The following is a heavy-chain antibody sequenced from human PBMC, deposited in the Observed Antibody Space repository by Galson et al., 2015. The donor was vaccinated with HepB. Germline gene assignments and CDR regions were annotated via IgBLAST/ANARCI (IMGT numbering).Heavy chain of an antibody. CDR3: ARRNSRGYFDQ. Sequence: QSGAEVKKPGESLKISCKDSGYGVTSHWYGWVRQMPGKGLEWMGVIYPTDSDTRYSPSFQGQVTISADKSITTAYLQWSSLKASDSAMYYCARRNSRGYFDQWGQGTLVTVSS. D-gene: IGHD6-13*01. CDR1: GYGVTSHW. V-gene: IGHV5-51*03. CDR2: IYPTDSDT. J-gene: IGHJ1*01.